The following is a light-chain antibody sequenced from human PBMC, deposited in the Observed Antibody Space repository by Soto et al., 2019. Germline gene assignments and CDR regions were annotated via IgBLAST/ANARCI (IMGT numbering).Light chain of an antibody. CDR3: QQYGGVPYT. J-gene: IGKJ2*01. V-gene: IGKV3-20*01. CDR2: GAS. CDR1: ESIRRDY. Sequence: ESVLAQPPGSLALSPGQRDTLSCRASESIRRDYLAWYQQGLGQAPRLLFYGASSGAAGIPDRFSGSGSGTDYTLTISRLEPEDFAIYYCQQYGGVPYTFGQGTKVDI.